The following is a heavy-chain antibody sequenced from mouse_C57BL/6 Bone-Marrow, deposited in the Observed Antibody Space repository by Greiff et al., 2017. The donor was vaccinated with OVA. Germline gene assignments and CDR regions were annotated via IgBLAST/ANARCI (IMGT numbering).Heavy chain of an antibody. D-gene: IGHD2-1*01. CDR3: TSYGNFDY. V-gene: IGHV14-4*01. CDR2: IDPENGDT. J-gene: IGHJ2*01. Sequence: VQLQQSGAELVRPGASVKLSCTASGFNIKDDYMHWVKQRPEQGLEWIGWIDPENGDTEYASKFQGKAPITADTSSNTAYLQLSSLTSEDTAVYYCTSYGNFDYWGQGTTRTGSS. CDR1: GFNIKDDY.